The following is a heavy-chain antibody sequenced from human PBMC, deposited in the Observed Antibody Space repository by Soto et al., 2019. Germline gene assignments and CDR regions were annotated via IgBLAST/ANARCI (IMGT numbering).Heavy chain of an antibody. Sequence: EVQLVESGGGLVQPGGSLRLSCAASGFTVSTKYMSWVRQAPGKGLEWVSVIYSGGSTFYADYVRGRFTISRDNSKNTVNLQMNSLSAADTAVYYCARDPWAADYWGQGTLVTVSS. CDR1: GFTVSTKY. D-gene: IGHD3-16*01. J-gene: IGHJ4*02. V-gene: IGHV3-66*01. CDR2: IYSGGST. CDR3: ARDPWAADY.